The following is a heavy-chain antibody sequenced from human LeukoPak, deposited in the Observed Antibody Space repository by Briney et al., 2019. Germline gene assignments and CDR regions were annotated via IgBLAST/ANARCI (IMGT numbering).Heavy chain of an antibody. CDR3: ARHRIAAAGLDY. V-gene: IGHV4-59*08. Sequence: SQILSLTCTVSGGSISSYYWSWIRQPAGKGLEWIGYIYYSGSTNYNPSLKSRVTISVDTSKNQLSLKLSSVTAADTAVYYCARHRIAAAGLDYWGQGTLVTVSS. J-gene: IGHJ4*02. CDR2: IYYSGST. D-gene: IGHD6-13*01. CDR1: GGSISSYY.